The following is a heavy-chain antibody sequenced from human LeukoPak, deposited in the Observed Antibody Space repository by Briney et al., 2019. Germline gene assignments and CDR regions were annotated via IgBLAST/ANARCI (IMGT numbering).Heavy chain of an antibody. J-gene: IGHJ4*02. CDR3: VRHAGGTTYDH. CDR2: ISFSGIP. Sequence: PSETLSLTCTVSGGSISPYYWSWIRQPPGEGLEGVGQISFSGIPHYNASLKSRVTMSVDTSGNHFSLILSSVTAADTAFYYCVRHAGGTTYDHWGQGTLVTVSS. D-gene: IGHD3-16*01. CDR1: GGSISPYY. V-gene: IGHV4-59*08.